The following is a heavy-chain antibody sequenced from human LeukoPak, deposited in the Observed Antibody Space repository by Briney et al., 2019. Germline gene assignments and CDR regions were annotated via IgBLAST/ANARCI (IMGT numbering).Heavy chain of an antibody. V-gene: IGHV3-11*01. CDR3: ARKSGSYDY. CDR2: ISSCGSTI. Sequence: GGSLRLSCAASGFTFSDYYMSWMRKAPGKGQEWVSYISSCGSTIYYADSVKGRFTISRDNAKNSLCLQMNSLRAEDTGVYYCARKSGSYDYWGQGTLVTVSS. D-gene: IGHD1-26*01. CDR1: GFTFSDYY. J-gene: IGHJ4*02.